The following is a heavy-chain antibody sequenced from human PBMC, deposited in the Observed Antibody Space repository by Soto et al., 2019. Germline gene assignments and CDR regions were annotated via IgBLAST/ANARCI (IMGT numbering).Heavy chain of an antibody. CDR3: AIGPFDGLFGPTEYNWFDP. D-gene: IGHD3-9*01. V-gene: IGHV1-18*01. J-gene: IGHJ5*02. CDR1: GYTFTSYG. CDR2: ISAYNGNT. Sequence: QVQLVQSGAEVKKPGASVKVSCKASGYTFTSYGISWVRQAPGQGLERMGWISAYNGNTNYAQKLQGRVTMTTDPXXGXAXXDLRSRRPEDPAVSYWAIGPFDGLFGPTEYNWFDPWGQGTLVIDST.